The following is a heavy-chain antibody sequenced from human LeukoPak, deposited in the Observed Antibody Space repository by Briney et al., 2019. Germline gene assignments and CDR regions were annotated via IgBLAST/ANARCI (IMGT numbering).Heavy chain of an antibody. J-gene: IGHJ4*02. Sequence: GGSLRLSCAASGFTFRSYAMQWVRQAPGKGLEWVSYITYNSGTIFYADSVKGRFTISRGNAKDSLYLQMSSLRDEDTAVYYCARDSGYSYADDYWGQGTLVTVSS. V-gene: IGHV3-48*02. CDR3: ARDSGYSYADDY. CDR1: GFTFRSYA. D-gene: IGHD5-18*01. CDR2: ITYNSGTI.